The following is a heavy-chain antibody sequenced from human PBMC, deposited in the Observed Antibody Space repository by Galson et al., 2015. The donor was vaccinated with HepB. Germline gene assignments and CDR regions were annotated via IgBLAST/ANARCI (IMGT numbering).Heavy chain of an antibody. Sequence: SVKVSCKASGYSFSNYGISWVRQAPGQGLEWLGWSSAYRDKANYAQIVQGRVTMTTDTSTSTAYMELRSLTSDDTAMYHCVRDWYCSGRNCVDCFDPWGQGTLVTVSP. D-gene: IGHD2-15*01. CDR2: SSAYRDKA. V-gene: IGHV1-18*04. CDR3: VRDWYCSGRNCVDCFDP. J-gene: IGHJ5*02. CDR1: GYSFSNYG.